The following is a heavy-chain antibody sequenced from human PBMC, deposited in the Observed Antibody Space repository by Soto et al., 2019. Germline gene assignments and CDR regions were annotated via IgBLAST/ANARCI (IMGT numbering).Heavy chain of an antibody. CDR1: GFTFSSYA. CDR2: ISGSGGST. CDR3: AKDTRILSTPANWFDP. Sequence: GGSLRLSCAASGFTFSSYAMSWFRQAPGKGLEWVSAISGSGGSTYYADSVKGRFTISRDNSKNTLYLQMNSLRAEDTAVYYCAKDTRILSTPANWFDPWGQGTLVTVSS. J-gene: IGHJ5*02. V-gene: IGHV3-23*01. D-gene: IGHD2-15*01.